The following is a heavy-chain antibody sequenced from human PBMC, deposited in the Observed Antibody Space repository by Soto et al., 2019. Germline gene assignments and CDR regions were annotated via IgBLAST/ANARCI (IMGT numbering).Heavy chain of an antibody. CDR3: ASATVVAATFDF. CDR1: GFAFRSYN. CDR2: ISSGSSNI. Sequence: PGGSLTLSCAASGFAFRSYNMNWVRQAPGKGLEWVASISSGSSNIYYADSVKSRFTISRDNAKNSLFLQMDSLRAEDSAVYYCASATVVAATFDFWGQGTLVTVSS. D-gene: IGHD2-15*01. J-gene: IGHJ4*02. V-gene: IGHV3-21*01.